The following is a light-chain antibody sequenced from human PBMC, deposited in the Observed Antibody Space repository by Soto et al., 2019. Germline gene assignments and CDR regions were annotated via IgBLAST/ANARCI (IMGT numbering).Light chain of an antibody. CDR1: SSDIGGYNY. Sequence: QSVLTQPAPVSGSPGQSITISCTGSSSDIGGYNYVSWYQQHPGKAPKLLIYDVSYRPSGISDRFSGSKSGNTASLTISGLQPEDEADYYCSSYGASSTLFGGGTKVTVL. V-gene: IGLV2-14*03. J-gene: IGLJ2*01. CDR3: SSYGASSTL. CDR2: DVS.